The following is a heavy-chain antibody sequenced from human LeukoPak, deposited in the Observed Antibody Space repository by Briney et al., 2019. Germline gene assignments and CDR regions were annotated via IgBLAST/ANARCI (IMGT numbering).Heavy chain of an antibody. J-gene: IGHJ3*02. CDR1: GGSISSYY. Sequence: SETLSLTCTVSGGSISSYYWNWIRQFPGKGLEWIGNIYSSGGTNYNPSLKSRVTISVDTSRNQFSLKLISVTAADTAVYYCTRQNALDIWGQGTMVTVSS. CDR3: TRQNALDI. CDR2: IYSSGGT. V-gene: IGHV4-59*01.